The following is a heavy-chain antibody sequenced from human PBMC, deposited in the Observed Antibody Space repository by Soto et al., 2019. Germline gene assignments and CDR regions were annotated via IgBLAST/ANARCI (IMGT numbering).Heavy chain of an antibody. J-gene: IGHJ4*02. Sequence: QLQLQESGSGLVKPSQTLSLTCAVSGGSISSGGYSWSWIRQPPGKGLEWIGYIYHSGSTYYNPSLTSRVTISVDRSKNQFSLKLSSVTAADTAVYYCARADFWSGYYPPYFDYWGQGTLVTVSS. CDR3: ARADFWSGYYPPYFDY. CDR1: GGSISSGGYS. D-gene: IGHD3-3*01. V-gene: IGHV4-30-2*01. CDR2: IYHSGST.